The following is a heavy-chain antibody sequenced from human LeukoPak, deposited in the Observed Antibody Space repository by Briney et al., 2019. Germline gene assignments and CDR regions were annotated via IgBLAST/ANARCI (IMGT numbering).Heavy chain of an antibody. D-gene: IGHD6-19*01. CDR2: MSGSGDTT. CDR1: GFSLRDYG. V-gene: IGHV3-23*01. CDR3: AKLAGISGWYVYYFDY. J-gene: IGHJ4*02. Sequence: PGRSLRLSCAASGFSLRDYGMYWVRQAPGKGLEWVSGMSGSGDTTYYADSVKGRFTISRDNSKNTLFLQMNSLRAEDTAVYYCAKLAGISGWYVYYFDYWGQGTLVTVS.